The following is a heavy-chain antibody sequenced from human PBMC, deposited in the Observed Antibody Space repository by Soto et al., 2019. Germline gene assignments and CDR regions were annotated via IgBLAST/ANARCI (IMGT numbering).Heavy chain of an antibody. V-gene: IGHV1-69*12. J-gene: IGHJ4*02. CDR3: AREGYYDSSGTFDY. CDR2: IIPIFGTA. Sequence: QVQLVQSGAEVKKPGSSVKVSCKASGGTFSSYAISWVRQAPGQGLEWMGGIIPIFGTANYAQKFQGRVTITADESTRKAYMELSSLRSEYTTVYYCAREGYYDSSGTFDYWGQGTLVTVSS. CDR1: GGTFSSYA. D-gene: IGHD3-22*01.